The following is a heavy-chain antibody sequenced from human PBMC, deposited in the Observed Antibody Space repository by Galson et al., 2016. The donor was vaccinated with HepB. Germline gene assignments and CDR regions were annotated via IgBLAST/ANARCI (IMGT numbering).Heavy chain of an antibody. D-gene: IGHD4-11*01. J-gene: IGHJ4*02. CDR3: SSALTTLPIDY. CDR1: GYTFSGYY. Sequence: SVKVSCKASGYTFSGYYIHWVRQAPGQGLEWMGWINPSNGGTNYAQKFQGRDTLTSDTSISTAYMDLSRLTSNDTAVFYCSSALTTLPIDYWGQGTLIAVSS. CDR2: INPSNGGT. V-gene: IGHV1-2*02.